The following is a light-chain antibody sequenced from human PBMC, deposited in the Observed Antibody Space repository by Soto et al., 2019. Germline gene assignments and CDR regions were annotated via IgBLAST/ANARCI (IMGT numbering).Light chain of an antibody. J-gene: IGKJ4*01. V-gene: IGKV1-33*01. CDR2: DAS. CDR3: QQYENLPLT. Sequence: DIQMTQSPSPLSASVGDRVTITCQASQDINNYLNWYQQKPGKAPKLLIYDASKLETGVPSRFSASGPGTDFTFTISSLQPEDIATYYCQQYENLPLTFGGGTKVEIK. CDR1: QDINNY.